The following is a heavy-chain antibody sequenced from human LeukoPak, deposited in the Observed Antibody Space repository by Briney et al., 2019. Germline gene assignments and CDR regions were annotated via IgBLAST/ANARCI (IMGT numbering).Heavy chain of an antibody. CDR1: GFTFSSYG. V-gene: IGHV3-30*02. Sequence: PGGSLRLSCAASGFTFSSYGMHWVRQAPGKGLKWVSFIRYDGSNKYYADSVKGRFTISRDNSKNTLYLQMNSLRAEDTAVYYCAKVYSGYDLDAFDIWGQGTMVTVSS. D-gene: IGHD5-12*01. J-gene: IGHJ3*02. CDR3: AKVYSGYDLDAFDI. CDR2: IRYDGSNK.